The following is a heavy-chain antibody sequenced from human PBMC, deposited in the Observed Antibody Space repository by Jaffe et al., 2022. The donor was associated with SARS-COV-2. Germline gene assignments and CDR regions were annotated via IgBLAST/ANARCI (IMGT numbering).Heavy chain of an antibody. Sequence: EVQLVESGGGLVQPGRSLRLSCAASGFTFDDYAMHWVRQAPGKGLEWVSGISWNSGSIGYADSVKGRFTISRDNAKNSLYLQMNSLRAEDTAFYYCAKDTSVAGTPSFDYWGLGTLVTVSS. D-gene: IGHD6-19*01. CDR2: ISWNSGSI. CDR3: AKDTSVAGTPSFDY. CDR1: GFTFDDYA. V-gene: IGHV3-9*01. J-gene: IGHJ4*02.